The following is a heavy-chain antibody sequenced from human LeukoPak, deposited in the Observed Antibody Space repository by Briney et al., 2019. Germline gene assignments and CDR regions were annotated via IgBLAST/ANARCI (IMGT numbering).Heavy chain of an antibody. V-gene: IGHV3-23*01. D-gene: IGHD3-3*01. Sequence: PGGSLRLSCAASGFTFSSYAMSWVRQAPGKGLEWVSAMSCSGGSTYYADSVKGRFTISRDNSKNTLYLQMNSLRAEDTAVYYCAKDLRITYYDFWSGGFGYWGQGTLVTVSS. J-gene: IGHJ4*02. CDR1: GFTFSSYA. CDR3: AKDLRITYYDFWSGGFGY. CDR2: MSCSGGST.